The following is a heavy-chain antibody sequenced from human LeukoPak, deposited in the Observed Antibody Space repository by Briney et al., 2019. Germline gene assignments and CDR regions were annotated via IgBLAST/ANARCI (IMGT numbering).Heavy chain of an antibody. CDR1: GFTFSSHW. Sequence: PGGSLRLSCAASGFTFSSHWMSWVRQAPGKGGEWVANINQDGSEKYYVDSVKGRFTISRDNAKNSLYLQMNSLRAEGTAVYYCARDHRDPGVIFDYWGQGTLVTVSS. D-gene: IGHD3-10*01. J-gene: IGHJ4*02. V-gene: IGHV3-7*01. CDR3: ARDHRDPGVIFDY. CDR2: INQDGSEK.